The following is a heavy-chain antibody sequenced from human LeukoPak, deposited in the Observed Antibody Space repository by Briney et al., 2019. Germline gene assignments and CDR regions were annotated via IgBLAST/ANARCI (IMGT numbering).Heavy chain of an antibody. Sequence: GGSLRLSCAASGFTFDDYAMHWVRQAPGKGLEWVSGISWNSGSIGYADSVKGRFTISRDNAKNSLYLQMNSLGAEDTALYYCAKGGRGYSGYDYDYWGQGTLVTVSS. CDR2: ISWNSGSI. CDR3: AKGGRGYSGYDYDY. J-gene: IGHJ4*02. CDR1: GFTFDDYA. D-gene: IGHD5-12*01. V-gene: IGHV3-9*01.